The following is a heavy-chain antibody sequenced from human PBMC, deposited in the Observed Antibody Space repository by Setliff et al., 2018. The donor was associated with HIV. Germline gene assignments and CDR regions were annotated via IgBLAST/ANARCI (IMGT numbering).Heavy chain of an antibody. V-gene: IGHV4-59*12. J-gene: IGHJ5*02. CDR1: GAPISSGT. CDR3: ARDAPTVYANGWFDP. Sequence: SETLSLTCIVSGAPISSGTWSWIRQPPGKGLQWIGFIYNTETTNYNPSLRSRVTISVDTSKNQFSLKLSSVTAADTAVYYCARDAPTVYANGWFDPWGQGTLVTVSS. D-gene: IGHD2-8*01. CDR2: IYNTETT.